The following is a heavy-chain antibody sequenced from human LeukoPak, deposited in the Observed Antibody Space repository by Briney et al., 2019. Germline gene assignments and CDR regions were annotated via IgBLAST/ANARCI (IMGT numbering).Heavy chain of an antibody. CDR2: INKDGSA. CDR3: ARDRVSIRWEVVVISSPGWFDP. J-gene: IGHJ5*02. Sequence: AGGSLRLSCVASGFTFSSYWMTWVRQAPGKGLEWVANINKDGSANEDSVKGRFTISRDNAKNSLYLQMNSLRVEDTAVYYCARDRVSIRWEVVVISSPGWFDPWGQGTLVTVSS. CDR1: GFTFSSYW. D-gene: IGHD3-22*01. V-gene: IGHV3-7*01.